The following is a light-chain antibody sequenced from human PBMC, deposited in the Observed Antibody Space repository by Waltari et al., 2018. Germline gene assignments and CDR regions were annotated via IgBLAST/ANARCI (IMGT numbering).Light chain of an antibody. CDR1: QSISSA. V-gene: IGKV1-13*02. Sequence: IQMTQSPSSLAASVGDRVTITCRASQSISSALSWYQQKPGKSPNLLIYAASSLQSGVPSRFSGGGSGTDFTLTISSLRPEDFATYYCQQVNSYPITFGGGTKVEIK. CDR3: QQVNSYPIT. CDR2: AAS. J-gene: IGKJ4*01.